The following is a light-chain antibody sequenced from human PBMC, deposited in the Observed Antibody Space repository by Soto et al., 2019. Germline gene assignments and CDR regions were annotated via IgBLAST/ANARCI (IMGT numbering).Light chain of an antibody. CDR3: QQYSIWRT. CDR1: QSVSSN. CDR2: GAS. V-gene: IGKV3-15*01. Sequence: EIVMTQSPGALSLSPGESATLSCRASQSVSSNYLAWYQQKPGQAPRLLIYGASTRATGIPARFSGSGSGTEFTLTISSLQSEDFAVYYCQQYSIWRTFGQGTKVDIK. J-gene: IGKJ1*01.